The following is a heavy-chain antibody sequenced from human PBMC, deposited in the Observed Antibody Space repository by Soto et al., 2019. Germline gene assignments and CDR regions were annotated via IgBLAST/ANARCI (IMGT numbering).Heavy chain of an antibody. V-gene: IGHV4-61*01. Sequence: SETLSLTCTVSGGSVSSGSYYWSWIRQPPGKGLEWIGYIYYSGSTNYNPSLKSRVTISVDTSKNQFSLKLSSVTAADTAVYYCARGYSGYDPVVGLYGMDVWGQGTTVTVSS. CDR2: IYYSGST. CDR3: ARGYSGYDPVVGLYGMDV. CDR1: GGSVSSGSYY. D-gene: IGHD5-12*01. J-gene: IGHJ6*02.